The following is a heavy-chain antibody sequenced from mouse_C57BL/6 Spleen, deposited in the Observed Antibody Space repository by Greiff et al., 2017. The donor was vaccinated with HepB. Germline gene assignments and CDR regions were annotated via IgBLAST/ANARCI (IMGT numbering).Heavy chain of an antibody. CDR2: IYPGSGST. J-gene: IGHJ4*01. CDR3: ARGHYDYDDYYAMDY. D-gene: IGHD2-4*01. V-gene: IGHV1-55*01. CDR1: GYTFTSYW. Sequence: VQLQQSGAELVKPGASVKMSCKASGYTFTSYWITWVKKRPGQGLEWIGDIYPGSGSTNYNEKFKSKATLTVDTSSSTAYMQLSSLTSEDSAVYYCARGHYDYDDYYAMDYWGQGTSVTVSS.